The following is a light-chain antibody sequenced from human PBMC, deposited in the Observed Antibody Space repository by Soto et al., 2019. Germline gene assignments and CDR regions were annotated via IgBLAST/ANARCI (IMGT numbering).Light chain of an antibody. CDR3: QQYNDWFWT. CDR1: QSVSSN. V-gene: IGKV3-15*01. J-gene: IGKJ1*01. CDR2: GAS. Sequence: EIVMTQSPATLSVSPGESATLSCRASQSVSSNLAWYQQKPGQAPRVLIFGASSRATGIPARFSGSGSGIEFTLTISSLQSEDFAVYYCQQYNDWFWTFGQGTKVEIK.